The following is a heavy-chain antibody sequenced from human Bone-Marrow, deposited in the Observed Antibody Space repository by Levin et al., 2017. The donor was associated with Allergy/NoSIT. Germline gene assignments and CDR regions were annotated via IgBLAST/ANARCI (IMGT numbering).Heavy chain of an antibody. CDR2: IYHLGGT. CDR1: GHPVTTAAY. J-gene: IGHJ3*01. CDR3: AKTRNRFSNAFDV. V-gene: IGHV4-38-2*02. D-gene: IGHD1-1*01. Sequence: TASETLSLTCTVSGHPVTTAAYWGWIRQPPGKGLEWIGNIYHLGGTYYNPSFKSRVTISIDTSKNDFSLSLISVTAADTALYFCAKTRNRFSNAFDVWGQGAMVTVSS.